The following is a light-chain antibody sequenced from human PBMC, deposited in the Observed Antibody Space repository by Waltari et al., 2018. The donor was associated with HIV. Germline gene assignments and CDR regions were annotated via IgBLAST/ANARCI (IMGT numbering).Light chain of an antibody. J-gene: IGLJ3*02. CDR3: CSYAGDPWV. CDR1: RSDVGGYSF. Sequence: QSDLTQPRSVSGSPGQSVTISCTGTRSDVGGYSFFSWYQPHPTKAPKLMIYAVTKRPSGVPDRFSGSKSGNTASLTISGLQAEDEADYYCCSYAGDPWVFGGGTKLTVL. CDR2: AVT. V-gene: IGLV2-11*01.